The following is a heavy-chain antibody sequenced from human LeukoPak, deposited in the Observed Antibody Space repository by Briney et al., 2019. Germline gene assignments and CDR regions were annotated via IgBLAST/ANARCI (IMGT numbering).Heavy chain of an antibody. CDR1: GFTFSSYA. V-gene: IGHV3-23*01. CDR2: ISGGGGGT. CDR3: ARDRSGYSGYECQAY. D-gene: IGHD5-12*01. J-gene: IGHJ4*02. Sequence: GGSLRLSCAASGFTFSSYAMSWVRQAPGKGLEWVSAISGGGGGTYADSVKGRFTISRDNTKNSLYLQMNSLRAEDTAVYYCARDRSGYSGYECQAYWGQGTLVTVSS.